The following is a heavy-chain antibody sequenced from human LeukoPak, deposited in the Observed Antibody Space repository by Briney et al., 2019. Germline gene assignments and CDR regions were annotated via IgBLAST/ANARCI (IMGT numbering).Heavy chain of an antibody. J-gene: IGHJ3*02. V-gene: IGHV3-23*01. CDR2: ISGSGGST. D-gene: IGHD6-6*01. CDR1: GFTFSSYA. CDR3: AKSTIAARPPVDAFDI. Sequence: GPLRLSCAASGFTFSSYAMSWVRQAPGKGLEWVSAISGSGGSTYYADSVKGRFTISRDNSKNTLYLQMNSLRAEDTAVYYCAKSTIAARPPVDAFDIWGQGTMVTVSS.